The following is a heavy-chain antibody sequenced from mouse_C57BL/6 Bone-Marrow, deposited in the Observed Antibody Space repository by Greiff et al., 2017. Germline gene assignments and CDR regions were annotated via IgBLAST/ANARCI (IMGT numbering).Heavy chain of an antibody. V-gene: IGHV1-69*01. CDR1: GYTFTSYW. Sequence: QVQLQQPGAELVMPGASVKLSCKASGYTFTSYWMHWVKQRPGPGLEWIGEIDPSDSYTTYNQKFTGKSTLTVDKSSSPAYMQLSSRASEDSAVYYYARGGGNWYFDVWGTGTTVTVSS. J-gene: IGHJ1*03. CDR3: ARGGGNWYFDV. CDR2: IDPSDSYT.